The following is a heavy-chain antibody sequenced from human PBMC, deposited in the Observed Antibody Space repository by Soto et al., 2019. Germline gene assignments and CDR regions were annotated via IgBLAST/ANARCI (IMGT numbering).Heavy chain of an antibody. CDR1: GFTFSSYG. J-gene: IGHJ4*02. D-gene: IGHD3-10*01. CDR2: IWYDGSNK. V-gene: IGHV3-33*01. CDR3: ARVISVRGVSPNDY. Sequence: PGGSLRLSCAASGFTFSSYGMHWVRQAPGKGLEWVAVIWYDGSNKYYADSVKGRFTISRDNSKNTLYLQMNSLRAADTAVYYCARVISVRGVSPNDYWGQGTLVTVSS.